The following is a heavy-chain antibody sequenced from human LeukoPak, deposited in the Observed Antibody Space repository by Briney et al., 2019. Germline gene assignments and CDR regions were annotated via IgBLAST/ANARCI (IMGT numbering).Heavy chain of an antibody. Sequence: KTSETLSLTCAVHGGSFSGYYWSWIRQPPGKGLEWIGEINHSGSTNYNPSLKSRVTISVDTSKNQFSLKLSSVTAADTAVYYCARGTAFNIVVVRWFDPWGQGTLVTVSS. CDR2: INHSGST. D-gene: IGHD2-2*01. V-gene: IGHV4-34*01. J-gene: IGHJ5*02. CDR1: GGSFSGYY. CDR3: ARGTAFNIVVVRWFDP.